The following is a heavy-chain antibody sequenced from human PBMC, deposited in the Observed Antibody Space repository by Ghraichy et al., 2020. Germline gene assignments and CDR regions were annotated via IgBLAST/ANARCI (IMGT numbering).Heavy chain of an antibody. CDR1: GDSLTSNY. CDR2: IFYSGVS. J-gene: IGHJ4*02. CDR3: ARIPIVGATRLALDQ. Sequence: SETLSLTCTVYGDSLTSNYWSWIRQPPGKGLEWIGHIFYSGVSNYNPSLKSRVTMSADTSTNQISLILTSVTAADTATYYCARIPIVGATRLALDQWSQGTLVTVSS. D-gene: IGHD1-26*01. V-gene: IGHV4-59*01.